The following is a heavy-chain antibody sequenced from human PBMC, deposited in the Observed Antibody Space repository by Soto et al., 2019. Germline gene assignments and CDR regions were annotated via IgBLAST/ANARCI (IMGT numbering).Heavy chain of an antibody. Sequence: PGGSLRLSCAASGFTFSSYSMNWVRQAPGKGLEWVSYISSSSSTIYYADSVKGRFTISRDNAKNSLYLQMNSLRDEDTAVYYCASLMTDSSWYYCYGMGVCDQGSTVTVSS. J-gene: IGHJ6*02. V-gene: IGHV3-48*02. D-gene: IGHD6-13*01. CDR1: GFTFSSYS. CDR3: ASLMTDSSWYYCYGMGV. CDR2: ISSSSSTI.